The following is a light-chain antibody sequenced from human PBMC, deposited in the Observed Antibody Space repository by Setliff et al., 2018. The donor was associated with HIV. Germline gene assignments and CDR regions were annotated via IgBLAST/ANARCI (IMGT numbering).Light chain of an antibody. CDR1: RSDVGNYNL. CDR3: CSYAGSGTND. J-gene: IGLJ1*01. CDR2: EVR. Sequence: QSVLTQPASVSGSPGQSITISCTGTRSDVGNYNLVSWYQQHPGTAPKLIIFEVRNRPSGVSSRFSGSKSGNMASLTISGLQGDDEADYYCCSYAGSGTNDFGTGTKVTVL. V-gene: IGLV2-23*02.